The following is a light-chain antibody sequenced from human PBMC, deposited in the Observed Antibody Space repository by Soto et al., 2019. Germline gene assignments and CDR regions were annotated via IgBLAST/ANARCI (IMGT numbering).Light chain of an antibody. J-gene: IGLJ1*01. Sequence: QSALTQPASVSGSAGQSITISCSGTRRDVGGYNLVSWYQQHPGKAPKLIIYEVSNRPSGISSRFAGSKSGNTASLTISGLQSEDEGDYYCSAYTARSTLVFGRGTKVTVL. CDR3: SAYTARSTLV. CDR2: EVS. CDR1: RRDVGGYNL. V-gene: IGLV2-14*01.